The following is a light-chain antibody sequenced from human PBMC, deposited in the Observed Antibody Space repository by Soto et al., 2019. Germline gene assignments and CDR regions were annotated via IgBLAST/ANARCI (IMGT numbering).Light chain of an antibody. CDR2: GAS. CDR3: LQYGNSAAY. CDR1: QSITSSY. Sequence: EIVLTQSPGTLSLSPGERATLSCRASQSITSSYLAWYQQKPGQAPRLLMYGASTRAPGIPDRSSGRGSGIDFTFSISGLEPEYSVVFYCLQYGNSAAYFGGGTRVDIK. V-gene: IGKV3-20*01. J-gene: IGKJ4*01.